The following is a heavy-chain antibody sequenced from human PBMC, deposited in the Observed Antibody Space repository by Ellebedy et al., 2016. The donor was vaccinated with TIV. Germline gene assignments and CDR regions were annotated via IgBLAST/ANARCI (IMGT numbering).Heavy chain of an antibody. Sequence: GESLKISXAASGFTFSGSAMPWVRQASGKGLEWVGRIRSKANSYATAYAATVKGRFTISRDDSKNTAYLQMNSLKTEDTAVYYCTRHLETGIVGAKGGGDFDYWGQGTLVTVSS. CDR2: IRSKANSYAT. CDR1: GFTFSGSA. D-gene: IGHD1-26*01. V-gene: IGHV3-73*01. J-gene: IGHJ4*02. CDR3: TRHLETGIVGAKGGGDFDY.